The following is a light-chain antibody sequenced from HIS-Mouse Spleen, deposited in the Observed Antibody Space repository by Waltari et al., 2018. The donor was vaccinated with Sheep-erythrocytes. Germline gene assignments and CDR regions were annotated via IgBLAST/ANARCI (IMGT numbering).Light chain of an antibody. CDR2: EVS. CDR1: SSDVGGYNY. V-gene: IGLV2-8*01. CDR3: SSYAGSNNWV. J-gene: IGLJ3*02. Sequence: QSALTQPPSASGSPGQSVTISCTGTSSDVGGYNYVSWYQQHPGKAPKLMIYEVSKRPSGVHDRVSCSKSGNTASLTVSGLQAEDEADYYCSSYAGSNNWVFGGGTKLTVL.